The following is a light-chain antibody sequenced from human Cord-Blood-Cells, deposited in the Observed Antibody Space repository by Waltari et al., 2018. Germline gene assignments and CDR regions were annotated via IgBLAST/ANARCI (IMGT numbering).Light chain of an antibody. CDR2: KAS. J-gene: IGKJ4*02. V-gene: IGKV1-5*03. CDR3: QQYNSYSFT. CDR1: QSISSW. Sequence: DIQMTQSPSTLSASVGDRVTITCRDSQSISSWLAWYQQKPGKAPKLLIYKASSVESGVPARFSGRGSGTEFTLTISSLQPDDFATYYCQQYNSYSFTFGGGTKVEIK.